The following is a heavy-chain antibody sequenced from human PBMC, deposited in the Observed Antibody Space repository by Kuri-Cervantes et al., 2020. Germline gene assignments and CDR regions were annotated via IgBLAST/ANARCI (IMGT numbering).Heavy chain of an antibody. CDR2: ISWNSGSI. J-gene: IGHJ4*02. V-gene: IGHV3-9*01. CDR3: ARDSDDKELLWFGELFQDY. CDR1: GFTFDDYA. D-gene: IGHD3-10*01. Sequence: SLKISCAASGFTFDDYAMHWVRQAPGKGLEWVSGISWNSGSIGYVDSVKGRFTISRDNAKNSLYLQMNSLRAEDTAVYYCARDSDDKELLWFGELFQDYWGQGTLVTVSS.